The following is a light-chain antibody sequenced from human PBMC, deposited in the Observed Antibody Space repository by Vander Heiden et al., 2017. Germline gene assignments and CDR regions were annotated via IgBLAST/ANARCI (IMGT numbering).Light chain of an antibody. CDR1: KLGNKY. CDR3: QAWDSRAVI. CDR2: QNT. V-gene: IGLV3-1*01. J-gene: IGLJ2*01. Sequence: SYELTQPPSVSVSPGQTANIPCSGDKLGNKYVSWYQQKPGQPPVLVIYQNTKRPSEIPERISGSNSGNTATLTISGTQAMDEADYYCQAWDSRAVIFGGGTTLTV.